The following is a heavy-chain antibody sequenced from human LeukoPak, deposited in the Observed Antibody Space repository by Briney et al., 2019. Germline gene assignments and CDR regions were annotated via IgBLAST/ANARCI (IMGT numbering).Heavy chain of an antibody. D-gene: IGHD6-6*01. CDR2: ISSSSSYI. V-gene: IGHV3-21*01. Sequence: PGGSLRLSCAASGFTFSSYSMNWVRQAPGKGLEWVSSISSSSSYIYYADSVKGRFTISRDNAKTSLYLQMNSLRAEDTAVYYCAIITSGSSKFDPWGQGTLVTVSS. CDR1: GFTFSSYS. CDR3: AIITSGSSKFDP. J-gene: IGHJ5*02.